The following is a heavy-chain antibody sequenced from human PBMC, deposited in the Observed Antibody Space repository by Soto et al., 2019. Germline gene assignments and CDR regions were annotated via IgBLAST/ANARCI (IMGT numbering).Heavy chain of an antibody. CDR1: GYTFTSYG. CDR3: ARPATYSSSWTYDY. D-gene: IGHD6-13*01. Sequence: VQLVQSGAEVKKPGASVKVSCKASGYTFTSYGISWVRQAPGQGLEWMGWISVSNGNTNYAQKFQGRVTLTTDTSTRTAYMELRSLRSDDTAAYYCARPATYSSSWTYDYWGQGTLVTVSS. CDR2: ISVSNGNT. V-gene: IGHV1-18*01. J-gene: IGHJ4*02.